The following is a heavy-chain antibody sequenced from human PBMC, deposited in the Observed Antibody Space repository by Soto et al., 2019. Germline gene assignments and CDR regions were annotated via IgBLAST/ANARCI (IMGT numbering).Heavy chain of an antibody. D-gene: IGHD2-21*02. J-gene: IGHJ5*02. CDR3: AREGSFAYCGGDCYGDWFDP. CDR1: GWSFSGYY. Sequence: PSETLSLACAVYGWSFSGYYWSWIRQPPGKGLEWIGEINHSGSTNYNPSLKSRVTISVDTSKNQFSLKLSSVTAADTAVYYCAREGSFAYCGGDCYGDWFDPWGQGTLVTVS. V-gene: IGHV4-34*01. CDR2: INHSGST.